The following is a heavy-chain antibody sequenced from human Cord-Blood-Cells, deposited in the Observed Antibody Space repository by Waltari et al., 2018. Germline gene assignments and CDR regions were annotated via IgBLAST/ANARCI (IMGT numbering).Heavy chain of an antibody. CDR2: INPNSGGT. CDR3: ARGYCSSTSCYRVNWFDP. D-gene: IGHD2-2*02. CDR1: GYTFTGYY. V-gene: IGHV1-2*02. Sequence: QVQLVQSGAEVKKPGASVKVSCKASGYTFTGYYMHWVRQAPGQGLEWMGWINPNSGGTNYAQKFQGRVTMTRDTSISTAYMELSRLRSDDTAVYYCARGYCSSTSCYRVNWFDPWGQGTLVTVSS. J-gene: IGHJ5*02.